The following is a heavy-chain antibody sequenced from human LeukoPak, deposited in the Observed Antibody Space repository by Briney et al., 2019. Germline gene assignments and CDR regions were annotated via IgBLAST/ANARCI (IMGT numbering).Heavy chain of an antibody. CDR2: VYNSGST. CDR1: GGPISGYY. Sequence: PSETLSLTCTVSGGPISGYYWSWIRQPPGKGLEWIGYVYNSGSTNYNPSLKSRVTMSVDTSKNQFSLKLTSVTAADTAVYYCARTYASTAIDYWGQGTLATVSS. J-gene: IGHJ4*02. D-gene: IGHD2-2*01. V-gene: IGHV4-59*01. CDR3: ARTYASTAIDY.